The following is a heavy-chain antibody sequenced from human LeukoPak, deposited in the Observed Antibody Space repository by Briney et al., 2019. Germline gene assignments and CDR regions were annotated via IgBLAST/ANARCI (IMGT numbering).Heavy chain of an antibody. Sequence: SETLSLTCAVYGTSFSGSYWTWIRQPPGKGLEWIGSVYYRGNTYYNPSLKSRVTISVVTSKSQFSLRLNSVTAADTSVYYCARLWSGLRPPDYWGQGTLVTVSS. CDR2: VYYRGNT. CDR3: ARLWSGLRPPDY. V-gene: IGHV4-34*01. D-gene: IGHD3-3*01. CDR1: GTSFSGSY. J-gene: IGHJ4*02.